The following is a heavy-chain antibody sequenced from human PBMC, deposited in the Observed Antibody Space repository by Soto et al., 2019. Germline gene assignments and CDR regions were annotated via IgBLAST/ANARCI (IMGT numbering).Heavy chain of an antibody. CDR3: ERFIRYYDFWSGQGDAFDI. Sequence: ASVKVSCKASGYTFTSYDINWVRQATGQGLEWMGWMNPNSGNTGYAQKFQGRVTMTRNTSISTAYMELSSLRSEETAVYYCERFIRYYDFWSGQGDAFDIWGQGTMVTVSS. V-gene: IGHV1-8*01. D-gene: IGHD3-3*01. CDR1: GYTFTSYD. J-gene: IGHJ3*02. CDR2: MNPNSGNT.